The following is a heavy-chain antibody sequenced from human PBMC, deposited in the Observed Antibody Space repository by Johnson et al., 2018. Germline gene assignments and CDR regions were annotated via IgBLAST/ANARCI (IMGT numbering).Heavy chain of an antibody. V-gene: IGHV4-39*07. Sequence: QVQLQESGPGLVKPSETLSLTCTVSGGSISSSSYYWGWIRQPPGKGLEWIGSIYYSGSTYYNPSLKSRVTISVATSKNQFSLKLSSVTAADTAVYYCASWIGYCTNGVCYIRGYDAFDIWGQGTMVTVSS. D-gene: IGHD2-8*01. J-gene: IGHJ3*02. CDR1: GGSISSSSYY. CDR2: IYYSGST. CDR3: ASWIGYCTNGVCYIRGYDAFDI.